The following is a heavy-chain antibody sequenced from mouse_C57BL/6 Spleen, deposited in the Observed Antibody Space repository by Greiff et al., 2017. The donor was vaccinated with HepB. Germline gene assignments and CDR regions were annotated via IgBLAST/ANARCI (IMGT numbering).Heavy chain of an antibody. V-gene: IGHV1-52*01. Sequence: QVQLQQPGAELVRPGSSVKLSCKASGYTFTSYWMHWVKQRPIQGLEWIGNIDPSDSETHYNQQFKDKATLTGDKSSSTAYMQLSSLTSEDSAVYYCAREGGSSGLFDYWGQGTTLTVSS. CDR3: AREGGSSGLFDY. D-gene: IGHD3-2*02. CDR2: IDPSDSET. J-gene: IGHJ2*01. CDR1: GYTFTSYW.